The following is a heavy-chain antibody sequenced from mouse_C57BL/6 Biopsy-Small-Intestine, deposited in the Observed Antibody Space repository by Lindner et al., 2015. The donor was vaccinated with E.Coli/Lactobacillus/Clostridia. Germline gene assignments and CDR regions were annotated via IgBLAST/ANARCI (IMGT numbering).Heavy chain of an antibody. D-gene: IGHD2-4*01. V-gene: IGHV14-4*01. Sequence: VQLQESGAELVRPGASVKLSCTASGFNIKDDYMHWVKQRPEQGLEWIGWIDPENGDTEYASKSQGKATITADTSSNTAYLQLSSLTSEDTAVYYCARSGHYDPFAYWGQGTLVTVSA. CDR3: ARSGHYDPFAY. CDR1: GFNIKDDY. J-gene: IGHJ3*01. CDR2: IDPENGDT.